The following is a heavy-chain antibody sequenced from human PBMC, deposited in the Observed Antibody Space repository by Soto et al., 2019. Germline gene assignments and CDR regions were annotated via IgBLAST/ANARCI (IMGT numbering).Heavy chain of an antibody. CDR1: GYTFTSYG. D-gene: IGHD4-17*01. Sequence: GASVKVSCKASGYTFTSYGISWVRQAPGQGLEWMGWISAYNGNTNYAQKLQGRVTMTTDTSTSTAYMELRSLRSDDTAVYYCARGTTVTYPYDYGMDVWGQGTTVTVSS. J-gene: IGHJ6*02. CDR3: ARGTTVTYPYDYGMDV. V-gene: IGHV1-18*01. CDR2: ISAYNGNT.